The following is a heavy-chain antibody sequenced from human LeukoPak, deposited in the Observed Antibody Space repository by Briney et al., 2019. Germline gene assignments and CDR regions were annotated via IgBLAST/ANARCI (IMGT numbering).Heavy chain of an antibody. J-gene: IGHJ5*02. V-gene: IGHV6-1*01. CDR1: GDSVSSNTAA. D-gene: IGHD2-15*01. CDR3: ARVYCSGGACVNWFDP. CDR2: TYYRSKWYN. Sequence: SQTLSLTCAISGDSVSSNTAAWNWIRQSPSRGLESLGRTYYRSKWYNDYAVSVKSRITINPDTSKNQFSLQLNSVTPEDTAVYYCARVYCSGGACVNWFDPWGQGALVTVSS.